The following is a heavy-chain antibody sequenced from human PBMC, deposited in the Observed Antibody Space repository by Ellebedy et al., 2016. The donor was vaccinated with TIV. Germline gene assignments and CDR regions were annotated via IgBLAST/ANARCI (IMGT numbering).Heavy chain of an antibody. V-gene: IGHV3-30-3*01. CDR2: ISYDGSNK. CDR1: GFPFSSYA. CDR3: ASGITMRVVVPDVGY. D-gene: IGHD3-22*01. J-gene: IGHJ4*02. Sequence: GESLKIPCAASGFPFSSYAMHWVRQAPGKGLEWAAVISYDGSNKYYADSVKGRFTISRDNSKNTLYLQMNSLRAEDTAVYYCASGITMRVVVPDVGYWGQGTLVTVSS.